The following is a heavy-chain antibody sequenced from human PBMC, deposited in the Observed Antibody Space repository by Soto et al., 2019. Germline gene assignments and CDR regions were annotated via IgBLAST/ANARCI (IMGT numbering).Heavy chain of an antibody. J-gene: IGHJ6*02. CDR1: GYTFTGYY. D-gene: IGHD3-3*01. CDR2: INPNSGGT. V-gene: IGHV1-2*04. CDR3: ARGGHYYDFWSGYYTYYYGMDV. Sequence: QVQLVQSGAEVKKPGASVKVSCKASGYTFTGYYMHWVRQAPGQGLEWMGWINPNSGGTNYAQKFQGWVTMTRDTSISTAYMELSRLRSDDTAVYYCARGGHYYDFWSGYYTYYYGMDVWGQGTTVTVSS.